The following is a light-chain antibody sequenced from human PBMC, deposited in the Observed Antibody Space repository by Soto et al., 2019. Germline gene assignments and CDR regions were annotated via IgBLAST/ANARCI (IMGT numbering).Light chain of an antibody. CDR2: GAS. V-gene: IGKV3-20*01. Sequence: EIVLSQSPGTLSLSPGERATLSCRASQSVSSSYLAWYQQKPGQASRLLIYGASSRATGIPDRFSGSGSGTDFTLTISRLEPEDFAVYYCQQYGSSPITFGQGTLLEVK. J-gene: IGKJ5*01. CDR3: QQYGSSPIT. CDR1: QSVSSSY.